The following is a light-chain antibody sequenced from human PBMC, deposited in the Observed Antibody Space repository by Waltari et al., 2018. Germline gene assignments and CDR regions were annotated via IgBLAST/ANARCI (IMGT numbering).Light chain of an antibody. CDR1: SSNIGNNF. CDR2: DNN. Sequence: QSILTQPPSVSAAPGQKVTISCSGSSSNIGNNFVSWYQQLPGTAPKLLIYDNNWRPSGIPDRFSGSKSGTSATLAITGLQTGDEADYYCGTWDSGLSIDWVFGGGTKLTVL. CDR3: GTWDSGLSIDWV. J-gene: IGLJ3*02. V-gene: IGLV1-51*01.